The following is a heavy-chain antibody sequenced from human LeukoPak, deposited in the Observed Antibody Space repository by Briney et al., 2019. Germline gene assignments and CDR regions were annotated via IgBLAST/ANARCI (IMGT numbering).Heavy chain of an antibody. Sequence: SESLSLTCTVSGGSISSSNYYWGRIRQPPGKGLEWIGSIYYSGSTYYNPSLKSRVTISVDTSKSQFSLKLSSVTAADTAVYYCARERAAYNYGGFDFWGQGTLVTVSS. CDR3: ARERAAYNYGGFDF. D-gene: IGHD5-24*01. CDR2: IYYSGST. CDR1: GGSISSSNYY. J-gene: IGHJ4*02. V-gene: IGHV4-39*02.